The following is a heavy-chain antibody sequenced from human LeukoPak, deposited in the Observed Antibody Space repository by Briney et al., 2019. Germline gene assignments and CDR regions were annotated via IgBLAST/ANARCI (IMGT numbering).Heavy chain of an antibody. CDR2: IRYDGSNK. Sequence: GGSLRLSCAASGFPFSSYGMHWVRQAPGKGLEWVAFIRYDGSNKYYADSVKGRFIISRDNSKNMVYLQMNSLRAEDTALYYCARTREQWQVLDYWGQGTLVTVSS. J-gene: IGHJ4*02. CDR1: GFPFSSYG. V-gene: IGHV3-30*02. D-gene: IGHD6-19*01. CDR3: ARTREQWQVLDY.